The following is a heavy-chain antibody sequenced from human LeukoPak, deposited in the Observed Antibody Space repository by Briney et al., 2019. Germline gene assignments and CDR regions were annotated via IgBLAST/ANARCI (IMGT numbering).Heavy chain of an antibody. V-gene: IGHV3-23*01. CDR3: AKGSASDYGDYRWYYFDY. D-gene: IGHD4-17*01. J-gene: IGHJ4*02. Sequence: GGSLRLSCAASGFTFSSYAMSWVRQAPGKGLEWVSAISGSGGSTYYADSVKGRFTISRDNSKNTLYLQMNSLRAEDTAVYYCAKGSASDYGDYRWYYFDYWGQGTLVTVSS. CDR2: ISGSGGST. CDR1: GFTFSSYA.